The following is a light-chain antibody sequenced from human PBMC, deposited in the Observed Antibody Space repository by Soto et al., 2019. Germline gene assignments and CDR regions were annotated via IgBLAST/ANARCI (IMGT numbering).Light chain of an antibody. Sequence: QSVLTQPASVSGSPGQSITLSWTGTSSDIGGYDYVSWYQRHPGKAPKLIIYDVNNRPSGVSNRFSGSKSGNTASLTISGLQAEDEADYYCTSDASGSSHVVFGGGTKLTVL. J-gene: IGLJ2*01. CDR1: SSDIGGYDY. V-gene: IGLV2-14*01. CDR3: TSDASGSSHVV. CDR2: DVN.